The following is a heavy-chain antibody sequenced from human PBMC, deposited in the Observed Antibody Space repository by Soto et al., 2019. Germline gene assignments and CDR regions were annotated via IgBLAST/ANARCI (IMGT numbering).Heavy chain of an antibody. D-gene: IGHD6-19*01. CDR2: IIPIFGTA. CDR1: GGTFSSYA. V-gene: IGHV1-69*13. CDR3: ARGNIAVAGRIDY. J-gene: IGHJ4*02. Sequence: AVKVSCKASGGTFSSYAISWVRQAPGQGLEWMGGIIPIFGTANYAQKFQGRVTITADESTSTAYMELSSLRSEDTAVYYCARGNIAVAGRIDYWGQGTLVTVSS.